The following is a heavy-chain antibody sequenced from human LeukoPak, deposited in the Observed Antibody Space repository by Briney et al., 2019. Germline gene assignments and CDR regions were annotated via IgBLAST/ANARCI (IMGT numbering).Heavy chain of an antibody. D-gene: IGHD6-13*01. CDR2: IRLDGSNK. V-gene: IGHV3-30*02. J-gene: IGHJ6*02. CDR1: GFTFSSYA. Sequence: GGSLRLSCEASGFTFSSYAMHWVRQAPGKELEWVAFIRLDGSNKYYADSVKGRFTISRGNAKNSLYLQMNSLRAEDTAVYYCARDPGIAAAGPKGRYYYYGMDVWGQGTTVTVSS. CDR3: ARDPGIAAAGPKGRYYYYGMDV.